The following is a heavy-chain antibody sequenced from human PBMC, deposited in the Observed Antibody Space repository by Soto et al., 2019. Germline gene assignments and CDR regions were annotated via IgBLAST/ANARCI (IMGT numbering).Heavy chain of an antibody. V-gene: IGHV4-31*03. CDR2: IYYSGST. CDR3: ARVRLGSDILTGYYSSFRYFDY. D-gene: IGHD3-9*01. J-gene: IGHJ4*02. Sequence: PSETLSLTCTVSGGSISSGGYYWSWIRQHPGKGLEWIGYIYYSGSTYYNPSLKSRVTISVDTSKNQFSLKLSSVTAADTAVYYCARVRLGSDILTGYYSSFRYFDYWGQGTLVTVSS. CDR1: GGSISSGGYY.